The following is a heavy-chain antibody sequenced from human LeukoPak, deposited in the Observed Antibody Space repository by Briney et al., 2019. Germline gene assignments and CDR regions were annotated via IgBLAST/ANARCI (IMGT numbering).Heavy chain of an antibody. CDR1: GFTFSSYA. V-gene: IGHV3-30-3*01. J-gene: IGHJ6*02. D-gene: IGHD4-11*01. CDR3: ARDRGFVGYSEYYYYGMDV. CDR2: ISYDGSNK. Sequence: GRSLRLSCAASGFTFSSYAMHWVRQAPGKGLEWVAYISYDGSNKYYADSVKGRFTISRDNSKNTLYLQMNSLRAEDTAVYYCARDRGFVGYSEYYYYGMDVWGQGTTVTVSS.